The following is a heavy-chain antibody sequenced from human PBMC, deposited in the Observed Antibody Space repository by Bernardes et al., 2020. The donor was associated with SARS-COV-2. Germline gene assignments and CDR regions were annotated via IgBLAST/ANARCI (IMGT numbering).Heavy chain of an antibody. CDR3: ARVMGYYDYSGLDY. J-gene: IGHJ4*02. CDR1: GGSINSGDYY. D-gene: IGHD3-22*01. V-gene: IGHV4-30-4*01. CDR2: IYYSGST. Sequence: SEPLSLTCTVSGGSINSGDYYWSWLLQPPGKGLEWIGNIYYSGSTYYNPSLKSRVTISLDTSKNQFSLKLSSVTAADTAVYYCARVMGYYDYSGLDYWGQGTLVTVSS.